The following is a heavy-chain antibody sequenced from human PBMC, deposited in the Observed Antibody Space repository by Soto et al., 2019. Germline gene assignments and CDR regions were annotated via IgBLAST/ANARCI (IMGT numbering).Heavy chain of an antibody. J-gene: IGHJ4*02. Sequence: PGESLRLSCAASGFTFSSYAMGWVRQGPGKGLEWVAVVSIGGSTHYADSVRGRFTISRDNSKNTLSLQMNSLTAEDTAVYFCAKRRGAGGHFDYWGQGALVTVS. V-gene: IGHV3-23*01. CDR1: GFTFSSYA. CDR2: VSIGGST. D-gene: IGHD2-15*01. CDR3: AKRRGAGGHFDY.